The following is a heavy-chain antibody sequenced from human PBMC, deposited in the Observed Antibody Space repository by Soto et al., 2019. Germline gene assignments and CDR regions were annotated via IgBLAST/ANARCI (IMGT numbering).Heavy chain of an antibody. J-gene: IGHJ3*02. CDR2: IYYSGST. D-gene: IGHD2-21*02. CDR3: AVGGGDSLDAFDI. V-gene: IGHV4-31*03. Sequence: QVQLQESGPGLVKPSQTLSLTCTVSGGSISSGGYYWSWIRQHPGKGLEWIGYIYYSGSTYYNPSLKSRVTISVDTSKNQFSLKLSSVTAADTTVYYCAVGGGDSLDAFDIWGQGTMVTVSS. CDR1: GGSISSGGYY.